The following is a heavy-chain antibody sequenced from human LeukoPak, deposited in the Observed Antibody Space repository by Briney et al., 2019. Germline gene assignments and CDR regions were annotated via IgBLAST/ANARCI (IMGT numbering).Heavy chain of an antibody. J-gene: IGHJ4*02. CDR1: GFTFSHFW. CDR3: AREDGYCSGGNCYSYFDS. CDR2: IKKTGSET. V-gene: IGHV3-7*01. Sequence: GGSLRLSCAASGFTFSHFWMSWVRQAPGKGLEWVAYIKKTGSETYYVDSVKGRFAITRDNTRNSLFLQMYSLRAEDAAVYFCAREDGYCSGGNCYSYFDSWGQGTLVTVSS. D-gene: IGHD2-15*01.